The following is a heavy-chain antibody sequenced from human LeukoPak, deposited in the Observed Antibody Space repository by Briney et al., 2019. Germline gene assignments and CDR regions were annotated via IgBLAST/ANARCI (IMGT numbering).Heavy chain of an antibody. Sequence: SETLSLTCTVSGGSISSYYWSWIRQPPGKGLEWIGYIYYSGSTYYNPSLKSRVTISVDTSKNQFSLKLSSVTAADTAVYYCARGVVYYGSGSYPFDYWGQGTLVTVSS. J-gene: IGHJ4*02. CDR2: IYYSGST. CDR3: ARGVVYYGSGSYPFDY. D-gene: IGHD3-10*01. CDR1: GGSISSYY. V-gene: IGHV4-59*12.